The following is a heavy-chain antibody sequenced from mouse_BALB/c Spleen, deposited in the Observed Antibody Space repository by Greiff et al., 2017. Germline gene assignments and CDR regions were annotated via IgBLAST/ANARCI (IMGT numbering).Heavy chain of an antibody. D-gene: IGHD2-14*01. J-gene: IGHJ3*01. V-gene: IGHV3-2*02. CDR1: GYSITSDYA. CDR2: ISYSGST. Sequence: EVQLQESGPGLVKPSQSLSLTCTVTGYSITSDYAWNWIRQFPGNKLEWMGYISYSGSTSYNPSLKSRISITRDTSKNQFFLQLNSVTTEDTATYYCARYREGWFAYWGQGTLVTVSA. CDR3: ARYREGWFAY.